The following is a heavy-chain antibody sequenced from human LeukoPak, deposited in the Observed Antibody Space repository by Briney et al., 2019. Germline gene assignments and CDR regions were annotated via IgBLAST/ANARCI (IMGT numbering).Heavy chain of an antibody. CDR2: ISGSGGST. V-gene: IGHV3-23*01. D-gene: IGHD3-22*01. CDR1: GFTFSSYA. CDR3: GKYGYDSSGYYYYYYGMDA. Sequence: GGSLRLSCAASGFTFSSYAMSRVRQAPGKGLEWVSAISGSGGSTYYADSVKGRFTISRDNSKNTLYLQMNSLRAENTAVYYCGKYGYDSSGYYYYYYGMDAWGQGTTVTVSS. J-gene: IGHJ6*02.